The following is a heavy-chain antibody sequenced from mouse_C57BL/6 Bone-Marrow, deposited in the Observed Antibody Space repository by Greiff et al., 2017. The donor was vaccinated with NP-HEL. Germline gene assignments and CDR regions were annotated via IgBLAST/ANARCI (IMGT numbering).Heavy chain of an antibody. V-gene: IGHV14-2*01. CDR3: ASPTYYDYDEGYFDY. J-gene: IGHJ2*01. CDR1: GFNIKDYY. CDR2: IDPEDGET. D-gene: IGHD2-4*01. Sequence: EVQVVESGAELVKPGASVKLSCTASGFNIKDYYMHWVKQRTEQGLEWIGRIDPEDGETKYAPKFQGKATITADTSSNTAYLQLSSLTSEDTAVYYCASPTYYDYDEGYFDYWGQGTTLTVSS.